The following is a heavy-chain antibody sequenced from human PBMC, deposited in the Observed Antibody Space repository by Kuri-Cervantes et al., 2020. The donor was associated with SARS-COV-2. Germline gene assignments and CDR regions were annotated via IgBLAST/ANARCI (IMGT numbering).Heavy chain of an antibody. V-gene: IGHV1-69*06. J-gene: IGHJ4*02. CDR3: ARDYYYDSSGYYYRFDY. CDR2: IIPIFGTA. D-gene: IGHD3-22*01. Sequence: SAKVSCKASGGTFSSYAISWVRQAPGQGLEWMGGIIPIFGTANYAQKFQGRVTITADKSTSTAYMELSSLRSEDTAVYYCARDYYYDSSGYYYRFDYWGQGTLVTVSS. CDR1: GGTFSSYA.